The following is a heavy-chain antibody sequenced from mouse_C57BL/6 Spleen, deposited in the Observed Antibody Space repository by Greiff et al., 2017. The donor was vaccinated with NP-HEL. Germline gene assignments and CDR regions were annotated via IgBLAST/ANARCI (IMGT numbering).Heavy chain of an antibody. V-gene: IGHV5-17*01. CDR1: GFTFSDYG. J-gene: IGHJ3*01. Sequence: EVKLMESGGGLVKPGGSLKLSCAASGFTFSDYGMHWVRQAPEKGLEWVAYISSGSSTIYYADTVKGRFTISRDNAKNTLFLQMTSLRSEDTAMYYCASYRGFAYWGQGTLVTVSA. D-gene: IGHD5-5*01. CDR3: ASYRGFAY. CDR2: ISSGSSTI.